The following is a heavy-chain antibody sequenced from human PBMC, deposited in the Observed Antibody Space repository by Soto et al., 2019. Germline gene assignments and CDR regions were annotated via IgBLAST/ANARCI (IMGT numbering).Heavy chain of an antibody. CDR1: GYTFTRSG. V-gene: IGHV1-18*04. J-gene: IGHJ6*02. D-gene: IGHD3-16*01. CDR3: AMVDNYVTPTPQDV. Sequence: ASVKVSCTASGYTFTRSGISWVRLAPGQGLEWMGWISPYSGNTHYASKVQGRLTMTTDTSTSTAYMDLGSLTSDDTAVYYCAMVDNYVTPTPQDVWGQGTTVTVSS. CDR2: ISPYSGNT.